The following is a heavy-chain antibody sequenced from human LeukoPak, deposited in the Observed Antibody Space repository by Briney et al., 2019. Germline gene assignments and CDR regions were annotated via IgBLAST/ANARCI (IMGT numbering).Heavy chain of an antibody. CDR2: INSDGSST. J-gene: IGHJ4*02. CDR1: GFTFSSYW. Sequence: PGGSLRLSCAVSGFTFSSYWMHWVRQAPGKWLVWVSRINSDGSSTSYADSVKGRFTISRDNAKNTLYLQMNSLRAEDTAVYYCARDLSSRVGATALVDYWGQGTLVTVSS. V-gene: IGHV3-74*01. D-gene: IGHD1-26*01. CDR3: ARDLSSRVGATALVDY.